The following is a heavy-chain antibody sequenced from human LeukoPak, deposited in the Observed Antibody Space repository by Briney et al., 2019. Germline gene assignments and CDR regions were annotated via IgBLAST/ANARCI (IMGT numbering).Heavy chain of an antibody. V-gene: IGHV3-64*01. J-gene: IGHJ4*02. CDR3: ARGGIGAVRPY. CDR2: ISSNGGST. Sequence: PGGSLRLSCAASGFTFSSYAMHWVRQAPGKGLEYVSAISSNGGSTYYANSVKGRFTISRDNSKNTLYLQMGSLRAEDMAVYYCARGGIGAVRPYWGQGTLVTVSS. CDR1: GFTFSSYA. D-gene: IGHD4-11*01.